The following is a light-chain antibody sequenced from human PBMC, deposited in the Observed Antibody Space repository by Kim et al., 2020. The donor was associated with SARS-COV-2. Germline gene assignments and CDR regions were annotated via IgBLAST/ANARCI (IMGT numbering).Light chain of an antibody. CDR2: GAS. CDR3: QQYGSSPYT. V-gene: IGKV3-20*01. J-gene: IGKJ2*01. Sequence: LAQGERATLACWASLTVTRNSLAWYQQKPGRAPRLLIYGASSRPGGIPDRFSGSGSGTDFTLTISRLEPEDFAVYYCQQYGSSPYTFGQGTKLEI. CDR1: LTVTRNS.